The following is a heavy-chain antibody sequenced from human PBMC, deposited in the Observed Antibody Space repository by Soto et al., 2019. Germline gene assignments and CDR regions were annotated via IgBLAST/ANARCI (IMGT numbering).Heavy chain of an antibody. CDR3: ARVSLRYSIYGMDV. D-gene: IGHD3-9*01. J-gene: IGHJ6*02. CDR1: GGTFGSYA. Sequence: ASVKVSCKTSGGTFGSYAISWVRQAPGQGLEWMGWINPNSGGTNYAQKFQGWVTMTRDTSISTAYMELSRLRSDDTAVYYCARVSLRYSIYGMDVWGQGTTVTVSS. V-gene: IGHV1-2*04. CDR2: INPNSGGT.